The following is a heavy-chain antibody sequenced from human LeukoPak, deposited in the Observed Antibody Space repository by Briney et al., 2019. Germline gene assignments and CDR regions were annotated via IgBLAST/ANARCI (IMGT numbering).Heavy chain of an antibody. V-gene: IGHV3-23*01. CDR1: GFIFNTYT. CDR3: AKDPYYDLWSGHYYMDV. J-gene: IGHJ6*03. Sequence: GGSLRLPCAASGFIFNTYTMNWVRRAPGKGLEWVSAISGGGDSTHYADSVKGRFTISRDKSKNTVYLQMNSLRAEDTAIYYCAKDPYYDLWSGHYYMDVWGKGTTVTVSS. CDR2: ISGGGDST. D-gene: IGHD3-3*01.